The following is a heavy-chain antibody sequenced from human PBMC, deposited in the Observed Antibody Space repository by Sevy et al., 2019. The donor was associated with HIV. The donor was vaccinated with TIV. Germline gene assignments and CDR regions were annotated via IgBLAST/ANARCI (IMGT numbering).Heavy chain of an antibody. V-gene: IGHV3-21*01. CDR3: AGQARGYYDSSGYDYGMDV. J-gene: IGHJ6*02. D-gene: IGHD3-22*01. CDR1: RFTFSSYS. Sequence: GGSLRLSCAASRFTFSSYSMNWVRQAPGKGLEWVSSISSSSSYIYYADSVKGRFTISRDNAKNSLYLQMNSLRAEDTAVYYCAGQARGYYDSSGYDYGMDVWGQGTTVTVSS. CDR2: ISSSSSYI.